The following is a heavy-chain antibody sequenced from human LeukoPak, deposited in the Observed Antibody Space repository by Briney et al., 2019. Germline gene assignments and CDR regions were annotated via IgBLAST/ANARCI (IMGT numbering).Heavy chain of an antibody. CDR1: GGSISSSSYY. Sequence: SSETLSLTCTVSGGSISSSSYYWGWIRQPPGKGLEWIGSIYYSGSTYYNPSLKTRVTISVDTSKNQFSLNLSSVTAADTAVYYCARLTVTTPFFDYWGQGSLVTVSS. D-gene: IGHD4-17*01. CDR3: ARLTVTTPFFDY. V-gene: IGHV4-39*01. J-gene: IGHJ4*02. CDR2: IYYSGST.